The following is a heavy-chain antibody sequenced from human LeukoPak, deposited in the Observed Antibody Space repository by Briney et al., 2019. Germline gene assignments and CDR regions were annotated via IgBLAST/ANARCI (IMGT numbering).Heavy chain of an antibody. CDR2: IIPIFGTA. Sequence: ASVKVSCKASGGTFSSYAISWVRQAPGQGLEWMGGIIPIFGTANYAQKFQGRVTITADESTSTAYMELSSPRSEDTAVYYCARAGAPQWLAEIEYWGQGTLVTVSS. CDR1: GGTFSSYA. CDR3: ARAGAPQWLAEIEY. D-gene: IGHD6-19*01. J-gene: IGHJ4*02. V-gene: IGHV1-69*13.